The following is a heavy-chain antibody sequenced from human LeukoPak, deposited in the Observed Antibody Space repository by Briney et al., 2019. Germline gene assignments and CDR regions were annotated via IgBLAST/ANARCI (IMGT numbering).Heavy chain of an antibody. J-gene: IGHJ6*02. CDR3: ARDSRMVRGVYYYYGMDV. CDR2: INAGNGNT. CDR1: GYTFTSYA. Sequence: ASVKVSCKASGYTFTSYAMHWVRQAPGRRLEWMGWINAGNGNTKYSQKFQGRVTITRDTSASTAYMELSSLRSEDTAVYYCARDSRMVRGVYYYYGMDVWGQGTTVTVSS. D-gene: IGHD3-10*01. V-gene: IGHV1-3*01.